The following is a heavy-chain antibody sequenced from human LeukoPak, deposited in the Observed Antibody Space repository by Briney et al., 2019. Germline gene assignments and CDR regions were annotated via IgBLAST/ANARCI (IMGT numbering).Heavy chain of an antibody. CDR2: IWYDRSNK. V-gene: IGHV3-33*01. CDR1: GFTFSSYG. CDR3: ARDFVPVGATRYYFDY. D-gene: IGHD1-26*01. J-gene: IGHJ4*02. Sequence: SGGPLRLSCAASGFTFSSYGMHWVRQAPGKGLEWVAVIWYDRSNKYYADSVKGRFTISRDNSKNTLYLQMNSRRAEDTAVYYCARDFVPVGATRYYFDYWGQGTLVTVSS.